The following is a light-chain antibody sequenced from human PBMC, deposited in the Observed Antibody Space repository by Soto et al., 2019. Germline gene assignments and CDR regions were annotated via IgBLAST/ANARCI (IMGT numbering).Light chain of an antibody. CDR3: FSYAGSYTV. CDR1: SSDVGGYNY. J-gene: IGLJ2*01. V-gene: IGLV2-11*01. CDR2: DVS. Sequence: QSALTQPRSVSGSPGQSVTICCTGTSSDVGGYNYVSWYQQHPGKAPKLMIYDVSKRPSGVPDRFSGSKSGNTASLTISGLQAEDEDDYYCFSYAGSYTVFGGGTKLTVL.